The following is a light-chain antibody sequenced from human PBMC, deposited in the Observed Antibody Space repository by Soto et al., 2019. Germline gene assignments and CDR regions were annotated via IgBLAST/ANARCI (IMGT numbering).Light chain of an antibody. Sequence: EVVLTQSPGTLSLSPGERATLSCRASQTVSSSHLAWYQQKPSQAPRLLIYGASDRGTDVPERFSGSGSGTDFTLTISRLEPEDFAVYYCQHFGSSPPKYTFGQGTKLEIK. V-gene: IGKV3-20*01. CDR1: QTVSSSH. CDR3: QHFGSSPPKYT. J-gene: IGKJ2*01. CDR2: GAS.